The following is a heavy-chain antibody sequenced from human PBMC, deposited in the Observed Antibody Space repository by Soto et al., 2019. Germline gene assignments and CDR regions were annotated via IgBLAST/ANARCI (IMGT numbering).Heavy chain of an antibody. CDR1: GGSIRSYD. Sequence: PSETLSLTCTVSGGSIRSYDWSWIRQPPRKGLEWIGYIYYSGSTNYNPSLKSRVTISVDTSKNQFSLKLSSVTAADTAVYYCARFYSGYDSKRTQDVSYLDYWGQGTLVTVSS. V-gene: IGHV4-59*01. CDR2: IYYSGST. D-gene: IGHD5-12*01. J-gene: IGHJ4*02. CDR3: ARFYSGYDSKRTQDVSYLDY.